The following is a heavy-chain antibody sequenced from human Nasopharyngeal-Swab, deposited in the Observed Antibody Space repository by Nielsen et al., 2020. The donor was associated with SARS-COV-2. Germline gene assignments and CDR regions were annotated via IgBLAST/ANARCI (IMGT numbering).Heavy chain of an antibody. D-gene: IGHD6-13*01. Sequence: SETLSLTCTVSGGYISSYYWSWIRQPPGKGLEWIGYIYYSGSTNYNPSLKSRVTISVDTSKNQFSLKLSSVTAADTAVYYCARGPDAAGTYYYYYYYMDVWGKGTTVTVSS. V-gene: IGHV4-59*01. CDR1: GGYISSYY. J-gene: IGHJ6*03. CDR3: ARGPDAAGTYYYYYYYMDV. CDR2: IYYSGST.